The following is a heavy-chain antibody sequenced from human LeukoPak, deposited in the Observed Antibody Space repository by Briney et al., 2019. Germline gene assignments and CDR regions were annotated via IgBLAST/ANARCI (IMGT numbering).Heavy chain of an antibody. D-gene: IGHD3-22*01. J-gene: IGHJ4*02. CDR2: ISSSGSTI. Sequence: GGSLRLSCAASGFTFSNYWMNWVRQAPGKGLEWVSYISSSGSTIYYADSVKGRFTISRDNAKNSLYLQMNSLRAEDTAVYYCASIFYSIDYIFDYWGQGTLVTVSS. CDR1: GFTFSNYW. V-gene: IGHV3-48*04. CDR3: ASIFYSIDYIFDY.